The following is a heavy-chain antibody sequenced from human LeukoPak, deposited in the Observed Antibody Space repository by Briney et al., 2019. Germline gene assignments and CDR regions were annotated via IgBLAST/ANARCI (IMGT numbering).Heavy chain of an antibody. CDR3: TRAKARWYSSGPDYDAFDI. D-gene: IGHD6-19*01. Sequence: PGGSLRLSCAASGFTFSSYEMNWVRQTPGKGLEWVSSISSTSSYIYYADSVKGRFTISRDNAKNSLYLQMNSLRAEDTAVYYCTRAKARWYSSGPDYDAFDIWGQGTMVTVSS. V-gene: IGHV3-21*01. CDR2: ISSTSSYI. J-gene: IGHJ3*02. CDR1: GFTFSSYE.